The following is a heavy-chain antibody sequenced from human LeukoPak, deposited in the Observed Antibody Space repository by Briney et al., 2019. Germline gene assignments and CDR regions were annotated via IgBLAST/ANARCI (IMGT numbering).Heavy chain of an antibody. J-gene: IGHJ4*02. CDR1: GFTFSSYA. Sequence: GRSLRLSCAASGFTFSSYAMHWVRQAPGKGLEWVAVISYDGSNKYYADSVKGRFTISRDNSKNTLYLQMNSLRAEDTAVYYCARLVDTAMVWGQGTLATVSS. CDR3: ARLVDTAMV. D-gene: IGHD5-18*01. V-gene: IGHV3-30-3*01. CDR2: ISYDGSNK.